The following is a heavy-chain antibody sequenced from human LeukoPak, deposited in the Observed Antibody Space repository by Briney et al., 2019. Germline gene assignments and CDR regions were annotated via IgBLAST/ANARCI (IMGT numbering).Heavy chain of an antibody. CDR2: IDSNSNFM. V-gene: IGHV3-21*01. D-gene: IGHD6-13*01. Sequence: GGSLRLSSAASGFTFGSYSMTWVRLAPGKGLEWVSLIDSNSNFMNYADSVKGRFTISRDNAKKSLYLEMNSLRAEDTAVYYCAKDSHSWSRDYWGQGTLVTVSS. CDR3: AKDSHSWSRDY. CDR1: GFTFGSYS. J-gene: IGHJ4*02.